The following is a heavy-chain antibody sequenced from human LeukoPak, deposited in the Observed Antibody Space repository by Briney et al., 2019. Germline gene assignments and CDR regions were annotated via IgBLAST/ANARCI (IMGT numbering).Heavy chain of an antibody. V-gene: IGHV5-51*01. CDR3: ARHRPTGNGQPTY. D-gene: IGHD1-1*01. Sequence: GESLKISCKGSGYIFTSYWIGWVRQMPGKGLEWMGIINPGDSDTRYSPSFQGQVTISADKSTSTAHLQWSSLKASDTAVYYCARHRPTGNGQPTYWGQGTVVTVSS. CDR2: INPGDSDT. J-gene: IGHJ4*02. CDR1: GYIFTSYW.